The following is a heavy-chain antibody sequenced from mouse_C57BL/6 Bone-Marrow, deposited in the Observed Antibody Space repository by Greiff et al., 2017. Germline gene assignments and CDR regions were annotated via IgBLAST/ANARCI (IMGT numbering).Heavy chain of an antibody. J-gene: IGHJ4*01. CDR1: GFNIKDAY. CDR2: IDPENGDT. Sequence: VQLQQSGAELVRPGASVKLSCTASGFNIKDAYMHWVKQRPEQGLEWIGWIDPENGDTEYASKFQGKATITADTSSNTAYLQLSSLTSEDTAVYYCTNYYAMDYWGQGTSVTVSS. CDR3: TNYYAMDY. V-gene: IGHV14-4*01.